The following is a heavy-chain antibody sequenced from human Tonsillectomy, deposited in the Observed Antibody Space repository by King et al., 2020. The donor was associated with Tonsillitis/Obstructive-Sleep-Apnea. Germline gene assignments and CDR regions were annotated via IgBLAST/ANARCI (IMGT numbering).Heavy chain of an antibody. Sequence: QLQESGPGLVKPSETLSLICTVSGGFISSGTHYWGWIRQPPGKGLEWIGSIYFSGSTYYNPSLKSRVSISVDTSNNQFSLKVTSVTAADTAVYYCARQGGHLWLPDRFDPWGQGTLVTVSS. CDR1: GGFISSGTHY. CDR2: IYFSGST. D-gene: IGHD5-18*01. V-gene: IGHV4-39*01. CDR3: ARQGGHLWLPDRFDP. J-gene: IGHJ5*02.